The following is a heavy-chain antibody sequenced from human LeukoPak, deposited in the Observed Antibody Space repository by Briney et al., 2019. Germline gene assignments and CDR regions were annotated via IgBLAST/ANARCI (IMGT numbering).Heavy chain of an antibody. Sequence: SETLSLTFAVSGGSISSDNGGSWVRQRPGKGLEWIGEIYHRGSTSYTPSLKSRVTMSVDKSNNLFSLRLTSVTAADTAVYYGVANGWYCLEYWGRGALVTVSS. V-gene: IGHV4-4*02. CDR3: VANGWYCLEY. J-gene: IGHJ4*02. CDR1: GGSISSDNG. D-gene: IGHD6-19*01. CDR2: IYHRGST.